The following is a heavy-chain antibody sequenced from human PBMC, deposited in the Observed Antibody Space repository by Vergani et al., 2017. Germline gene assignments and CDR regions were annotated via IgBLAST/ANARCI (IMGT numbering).Heavy chain of an antibody. V-gene: IGHV3-21*01. CDR3: AECGVAGFKWLLFDP. D-gene: IGHD5-12*01. Sequence: EVQLLESGGGLVKPGESLRLSCAASGFNFSSYTINWVRQAPGKGLEWVSSLSSSSRYIFYADSVRGRFTVSRDNAKNSLFLQMNSLRDEDTAMYYCAECGVAGFKWLLFDPRGLGT. J-gene: IGHJ5*02. CDR2: LSSSSRYI. CDR1: GFNFSSYT.